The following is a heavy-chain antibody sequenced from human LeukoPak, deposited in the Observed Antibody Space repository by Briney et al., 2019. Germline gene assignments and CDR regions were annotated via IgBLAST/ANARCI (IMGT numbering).Heavy chain of an antibody. V-gene: IGHV3-66*01. CDR3: ARWSYYSTGDAFDI. D-gene: IGHD1-26*01. J-gene: IGHJ3*02. CDR2: IYSGGST. Sequence: GGSLRLSCAASGFTVSSNYMSWVRQAPGKGLEWVSVIYSGGSTYYADSVKGRFTVSRDNSKNTLYLQMNSLRAEDTAVYYCARWSYYSTGDAFDIWGQGTMVTVSS. CDR1: GFTVSSNY.